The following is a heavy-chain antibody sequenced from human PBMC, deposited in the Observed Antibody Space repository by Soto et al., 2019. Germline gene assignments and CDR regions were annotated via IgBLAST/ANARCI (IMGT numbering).Heavy chain of an antibody. Sequence: PGESLKISCKGSGYSFTSYWINWVRQMPGKGLEWMGRIDPSDSYTNYSPSFQGHVTISVDKSISTAYLQWSSLKASDTAMYYCARRHSSSSAFDPWGQGTLVTVSS. CDR3: ARRHSSSSAFDP. CDR2: IDPSDSYT. D-gene: IGHD6-13*01. CDR1: GYSFTSYW. J-gene: IGHJ5*02. V-gene: IGHV5-10-1*01.